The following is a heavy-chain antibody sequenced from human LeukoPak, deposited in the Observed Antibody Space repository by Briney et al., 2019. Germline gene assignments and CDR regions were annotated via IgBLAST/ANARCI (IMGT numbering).Heavy chain of an antibody. J-gene: IGHJ4*02. CDR2: ISADGGST. Sequence: GGSLRLSCVASGLTFHDYAMHWVRQAPGKGLEWVSLISADGGSTFYADSVRGRFSISRDNRKNSLYLQMNSLRTEDTAMYYCAKESGKFDYWGQGTLVAVSS. CDR3: AKESGKFDY. CDR1: GLTFHDYA. V-gene: IGHV3-43*02.